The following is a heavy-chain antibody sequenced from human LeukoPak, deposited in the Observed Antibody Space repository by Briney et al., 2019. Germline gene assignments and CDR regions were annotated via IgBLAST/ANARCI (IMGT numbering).Heavy chain of an antibody. Sequence: NPGGSLRLSCAASGFTFGDFGMNWVRQAPGKGLEWVSSLSSSSAYIFYADSVKGRFTISRDNAKNSLYLQMNGLRAEDTAVYYCARGRSITLLRGVAMSDGFDIWGQGAMVAVSS. CDR1: GFTFGDFG. CDR2: LSSSSAYI. J-gene: IGHJ3*02. V-gene: IGHV3-21*01. D-gene: IGHD3-10*01. CDR3: ARGRSITLLRGVAMSDGFDI.